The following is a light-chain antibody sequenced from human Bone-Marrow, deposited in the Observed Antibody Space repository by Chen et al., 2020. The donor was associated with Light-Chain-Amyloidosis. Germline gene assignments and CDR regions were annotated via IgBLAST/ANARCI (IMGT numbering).Light chain of an antibody. CDR1: QTLFYSANNNNY. CDR3: HQYYNTPWA. J-gene: IGKJ1*01. V-gene: IGKV4-1*01. Sequence: DIVLTQSPDSLAVSLGERATINCKSSQTLFYSANNNNYLAWYQQKPRQPPKLLIYWASTRESGVTDRFSGSGSGTDFTLTISSLQAEDVAVYYCHQYYNTPWAFGQGTKVEIK. CDR2: WAS.